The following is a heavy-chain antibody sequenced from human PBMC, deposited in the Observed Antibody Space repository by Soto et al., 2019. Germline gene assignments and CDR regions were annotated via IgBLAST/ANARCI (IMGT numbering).Heavy chain of an antibody. D-gene: IGHD1-26*01. CDR1: GFTFSFYW. Sequence: EVQLVESGGGLVQPRGSQRLSCAVSGFTFSFYWMAWVRQAPGKGLEWVASINQDGSDKSYVDSVRGRFTISRDDDKKSLYLQMNSLGAEDTAVYYCARVRRRDWEMLQTVTYFYYGMDVWGQGTKVTVSS. J-gene: IGHJ6*02. CDR3: ARVRRRDWEMLQTVTYFYYGMDV. CDR2: INQDGSDK. V-gene: IGHV3-7*01.